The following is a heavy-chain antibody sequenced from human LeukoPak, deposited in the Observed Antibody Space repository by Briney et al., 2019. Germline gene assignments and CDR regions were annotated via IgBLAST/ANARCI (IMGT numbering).Heavy chain of an antibody. CDR3: ARDSGGYDYDY. CDR2: IYHSGST. D-gene: IGHD5-12*01. J-gene: IGHJ4*02. Sequence: PSETLSLTCNVSGYSISSGYYWAWIRQSPGKGLEWIGSIYHSGSTYYNPSLKSRVTISVDTSKNQFSLKLSSVTAADTAVYYCARDSGGYDYDYWGQGTLVTVSS. V-gene: IGHV4-38-2*02. CDR1: GYSISSGYY.